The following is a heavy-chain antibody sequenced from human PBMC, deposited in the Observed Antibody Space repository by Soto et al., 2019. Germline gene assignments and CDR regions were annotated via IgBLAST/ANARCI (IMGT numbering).Heavy chain of an antibody. CDR1: GFTFSSYS. J-gene: IGHJ4*02. Sequence: EVQLVESGGGLVQPGGSLRLSCAASGFTFSSYSMNWVRQAPGKGPEWVSYISSSSSTIYYADSVKGRFTISRDNAKNSLSLRMISLRDEDTAVYYCARDPYDYVWGSDDQGSGGPFHYWGKGTLVTVSS. CDR3: ARDPYDYVWGSDDQGSGGPFHY. D-gene: IGHD3-16*01. CDR2: ISSSSSTI. V-gene: IGHV3-48*02.